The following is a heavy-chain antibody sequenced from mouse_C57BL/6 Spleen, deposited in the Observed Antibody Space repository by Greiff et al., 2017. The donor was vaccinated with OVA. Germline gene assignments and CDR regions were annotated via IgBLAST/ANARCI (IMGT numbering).Heavy chain of an antibody. Sequence: QVQLQQSGAELVKPGASVKISCKASGYAFSSYWMNWVKQRPGKGLEWIGQIYPGDGDTNYNGKFKGKATLTADKSSSTAYMQLSSLTSEDSAVYFWARRGLRYGSSYPDVWGTGTTVTVSS. D-gene: IGHD1-1*01. J-gene: IGHJ1*03. CDR3: ARRGLRYGSSYPDV. CDR2: IYPGDGDT. V-gene: IGHV1-80*01. CDR1: GYAFSSYW.